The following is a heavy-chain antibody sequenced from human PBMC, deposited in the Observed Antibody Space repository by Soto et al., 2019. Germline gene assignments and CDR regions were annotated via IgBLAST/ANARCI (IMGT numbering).Heavy chain of an antibody. Sequence: PVGSLRLSCAASGFTFSSYGMHWVRQAPGKGLEWGALIWYDGSNKYYSESVMGRFTISRDNSKNTLYLQMNSLRAEDTAVYYCARATVGRGWYNNYYYGMDVWGQGTTVTVSS. CDR3: ARATVGRGWYNNYYYGMDV. J-gene: IGHJ6*02. CDR2: IWYDGSNK. V-gene: IGHV3-33*01. CDR1: GFTFSSYG. D-gene: IGHD6-19*01.